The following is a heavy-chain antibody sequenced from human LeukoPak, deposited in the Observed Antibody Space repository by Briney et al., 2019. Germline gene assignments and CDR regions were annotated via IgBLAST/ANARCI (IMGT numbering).Heavy chain of an antibody. D-gene: IGHD3-22*01. CDR1: GGSISGYY. V-gene: IGHV4-59*01. CDR3: ARGYHTTGYFFDY. J-gene: IGHJ4*02. Sequence: SETLSLTCTVSGGSISGYYWSWIRQPPGKGLEWIGFIYYSGSTNYNPSLKSRVAISVDTSKNQFSLKLSSVTTADTAVYYCARGYHTTGYFFDYWGQGTLVTVSS. CDR2: IYYSGST.